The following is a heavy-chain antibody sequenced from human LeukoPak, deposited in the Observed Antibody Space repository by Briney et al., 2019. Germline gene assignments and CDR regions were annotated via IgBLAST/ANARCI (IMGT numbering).Heavy chain of an antibody. D-gene: IGHD1-26*01. J-gene: IGHJ4*02. CDR1: GFTFSTYG. CDR3: AKIAETSGSYGQGYDY. V-gene: IGHV3-23*01. CDR2: ISGGNSRST. Sequence: PGGSLRLSCAASGFTFSTYGMSWVRQAPGKGLEWVSGISGGNSRSTYYADSVKGRFTISRDNSKSTLYLQMNSLRAEDTAIYYCAKIAETSGSYGQGYDYWGQGTLVTASS.